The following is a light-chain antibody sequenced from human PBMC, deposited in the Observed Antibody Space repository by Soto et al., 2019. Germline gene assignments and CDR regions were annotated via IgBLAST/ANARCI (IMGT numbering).Light chain of an antibody. CDR3: QEYNTWPWT. Sequence: ETLMTQSPATLSVSPGERATLYCRASQSVNNNLAWYQQKLGQAPRVLIYGASTRATGIPARFTGSGSGTEFILTITRLQSEDSAVYYCQEYNTWPWTFGQGTKVEFK. CDR2: GAS. V-gene: IGKV3-15*01. CDR1: QSVNNN. J-gene: IGKJ1*01.